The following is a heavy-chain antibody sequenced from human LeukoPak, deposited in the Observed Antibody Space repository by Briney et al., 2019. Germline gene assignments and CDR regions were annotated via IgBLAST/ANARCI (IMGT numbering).Heavy chain of an antibody. CDR1: GFTFSTFA. V-gene: IGHV3-23*01. Sequence: GGSLRLSCAASGFTFSTFAMIWVRQPPGKGLEWVSSIFPSGGGIHYADSVRGRFTISRDNSKSTLSLQTNSLRAEDTAIYYCATYRQVLLPFESWGQGTLVTVSS. CDR2: IFPSGGGI. J-gene: IGHJ4*02. D-gene: IGHD2-8*02. CDR3: ATYRQVLLPFES.